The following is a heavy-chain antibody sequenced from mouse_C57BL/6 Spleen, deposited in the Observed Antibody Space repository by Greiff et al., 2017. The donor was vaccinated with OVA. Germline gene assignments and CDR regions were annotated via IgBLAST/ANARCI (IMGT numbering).Heavy chain of an antibody. CDR1: GYTFTSYW. D-gene: IGHD1-1*01. CDR3: ARSEEYGSSDY. J-gene: IGHJ2*01. CDR2: IDPSDSET. Sequence: QVQLQQPGAELVRPGSSVKLSCKASGYTFTSYWMHWVKQRPIQGLEWIGNIDPSDSETHYNQKFKDKATLTVDKSSSTAYMQLSSLTSEDSAVDYCARSEEYGSSDYWGQGTTLTVSS. V-gene: IGHV1-52*01.